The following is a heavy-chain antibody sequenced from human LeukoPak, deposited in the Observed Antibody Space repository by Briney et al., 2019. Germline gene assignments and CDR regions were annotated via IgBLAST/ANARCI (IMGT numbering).Heavy chain of an antibody. CDR2: INHSGST. Sequence: SETLSLTCAVYGGSFSGYYWSWIRQPPGKGLEWIGEINHSGSTNYNPSPKSRVTISVDTSKNQFSLKLSSVTAADTAVYYCARGRRGYYDSSGPNGPRNDYWGQGTLVTVSS. CDR3: ARGRRGYYDSSGPNGPRNDY. J-gene: IGHJ4*02. CDR1: GGSFSGYY. V-gene: IGHV4-34*01. D-gene: IGHD3-22*01.